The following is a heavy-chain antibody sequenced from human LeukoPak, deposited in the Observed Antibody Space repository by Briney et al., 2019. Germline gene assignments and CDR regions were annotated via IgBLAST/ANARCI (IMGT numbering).Heavy chain of an antibody. Sequence: GGSLRLSCAASGFTFSSYSMNWVRQAPGKGLEWVANIKQDGSEKYYVDSVKGRFTISRDNAKNSLYLQMNTLRPEDTAVYYCARSVYILGSGSDYWGQGTLVTVSS. CDR2: IKQDGSEK. CDR1: GFTFSSYS. V-gene: IGHV3-7*01. D-gene: IGHD6-19*01. CDR3: ARSVYILGSGSDY. J-gene: IGHJ4*02.